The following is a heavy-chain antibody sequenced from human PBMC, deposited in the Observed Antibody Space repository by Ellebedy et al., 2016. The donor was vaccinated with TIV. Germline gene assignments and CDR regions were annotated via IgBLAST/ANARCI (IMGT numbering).Heavy chain of an antibody. CDR3: ARGGMGYSYGFDYYYGMDV. J-gene: IGHJ6*02. Sequence: ASVKVSXKASGYTFTSYDINWVRQATGQGLEWMGWMNPNSGNTGYAQKFQGRVTMTRNTSISTAYMELSSLRSEDTAVYYCARGGMGYSYGFDYYYGMDVWGQGTTVTVSS. D-gene: IGHD5-18*01. CDR1: GYTFTSYD. V-gene: IGHV1-8*01. CDR2: MNPNSGNT.